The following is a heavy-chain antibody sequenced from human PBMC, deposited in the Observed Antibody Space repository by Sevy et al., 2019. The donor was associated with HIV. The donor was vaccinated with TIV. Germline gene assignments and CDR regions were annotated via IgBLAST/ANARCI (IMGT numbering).Heavy chain of an antibody. CDR2: IYYSGST. V-gene: IGHV4-30-4*01. CDR3: ARDTYYYGSGSPKARFDY. Sequence: SETLSLTCTVSGGSISSGDYYWSWIRQPPGKGLEWIGYIYYSGSTYYNPSLKSRVTISVDTSKNQFSLKLSSVTAADTAVYYCARDTYYYGSGSPKARFDYWGHGTLVTVSS. D-gene: IGHD3-10*01. J-gene: IGHJ4*01. CDR1: GGSISSGDYY.